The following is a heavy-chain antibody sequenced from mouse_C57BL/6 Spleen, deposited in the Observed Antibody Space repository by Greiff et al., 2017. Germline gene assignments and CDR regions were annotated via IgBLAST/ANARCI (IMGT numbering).Heavy chain of an antibody. CDR1: GFSFNTYA. Sequence: EVKLLESGGGLVQPKGSLKLSCAASGFSFNTYAMNWVRQAPGKGLEWVARIRSKSNNYATYYADSVKDRFTISRDDSESMLYLQMNNLKTEDTAMCYCVRHGLRGYAMDYWGQGTSVTVSS. D-gene: IGHD1-1*01. J-gene: IGHJ4*01. CDR2: IRSKSNNYAT. V-gene: IGHV10-1*01. CDR3: VRHGLRGYAMDY.